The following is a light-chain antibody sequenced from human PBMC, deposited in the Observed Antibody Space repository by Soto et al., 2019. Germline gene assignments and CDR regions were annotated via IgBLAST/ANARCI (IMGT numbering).Light chain of an antibody. CDR2: DAS. CDR1: QSIRKD. Sequence: EIVLTQSPATLSLSPGERATLSCRASQSIRKDLVWYQQKPGQPPRLLFYDASNRATGIPARFSGRGSGTHFTLTISALEPEDFAVYYCQQRGNWPPPFGQGTKLEIK. J-gene: IGKJ2*01. CDR3: QQRGNWPPP. V-gene: IGKV3-11*01.